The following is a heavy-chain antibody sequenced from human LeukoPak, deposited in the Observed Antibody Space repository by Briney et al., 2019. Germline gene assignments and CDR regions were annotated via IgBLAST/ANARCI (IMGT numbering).Heavy chain of an antibody. CDR1: GYTFTSYG. Sequence: ASVKVSCKASGYTFTSYGISWVRQAPGQGLEWMGWISAYNGNTNYAQKLQGRVTITTDTSTSTAYMELRSLRSDDTVVYYCARGFSFGYWSGGSRYSFDYWGQGTLVTVSS. J-gene: IGHJ4*02. V-gene: IGHV1-18*01. CDR2: ISAYNGNT. CDR3: ARGFSFGYWSGGSRYSFDY. D-gene: IGHD2-15*01.